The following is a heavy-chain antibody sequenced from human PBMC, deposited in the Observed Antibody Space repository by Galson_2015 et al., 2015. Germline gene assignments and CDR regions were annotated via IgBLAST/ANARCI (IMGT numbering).Heavy chain of an antibody. CDR1: GFTFSSYG. D-gene: IGHD3-22*01. V-gene: IGHV3-33*01. Sequence: SLRLSCAASGFTFSSYGMHWVRQAPGKGLEWVAVIWYDGSNKYYADSVKGRFTISRDNSKNTLYLQMNSLRAEDTAVYYCARGSGYYDSSGYYLTFDYWGQGTLVTVSS. CDR3: ARGSGYYDSSGYYLTFDY. CDR2: IWYDGSNK. J-gene: IGHJ4*02.